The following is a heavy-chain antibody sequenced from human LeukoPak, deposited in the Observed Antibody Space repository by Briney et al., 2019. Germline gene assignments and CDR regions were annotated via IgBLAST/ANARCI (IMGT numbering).Heavy chain of an antibody. D-gene: IGHD2-15*01. CDR1: GFTFSDYA. CDR2: ISFDGNNK. Sequence: GGSLRLSYAASGFTFSDYAMHWVRLAPGKGLEWVAVISFDGNNKYYADSVKGRFTISRDNSKNTLHLQMNSLRVEDTAVYSCTRGPRPLRYCSGGSCPSYYSGMDVWGQGTTVTVSS. J-gene: IGHJ6*02. CDR3: TRGPRPLRYCSGGSCPSYYSGMDV. V-gene: IGHV3-30*04.